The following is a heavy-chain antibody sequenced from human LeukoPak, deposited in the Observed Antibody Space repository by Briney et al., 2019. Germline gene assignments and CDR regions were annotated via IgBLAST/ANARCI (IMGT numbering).Heavy chain of an antibody. CDR3: ARIGGSQLDY. CDR1: GFTFSNYA. V-gene: IGHV3-23*01. J-gene: IGHJ4*02. CDR2: ISGSGGST. D-gene: IGHD1-26*01. Sequence: PGGSLRLSCAASGFTFSNYAMSWVRQAPGKGLEWVSSISGSGGSTYYADSVKGRFTISRDNAKNSLYLQMNSLRAEDTAVYYCARIGGSQLDYWGQGTLVTVSS.